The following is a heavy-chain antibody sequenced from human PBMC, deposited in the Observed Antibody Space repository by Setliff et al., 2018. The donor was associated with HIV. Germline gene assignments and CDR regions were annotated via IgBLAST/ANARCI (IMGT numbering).Heavy chain of an antibody. Sequence: PSETLSLTCSVSGDSISDTTYYWGWIRQPPGKGLEWIGNIYHSGSTLYKPSLKSRVTMSVDTSKNQFSLKLSSVTAADTAVYYCARRIAPGWWGGNSGDAFDLWGQGTMVTVSS. CDR1: GDSISDTTYY. CDR3: ARRIAPGWWGGNSGDAFDL. D-gene: IGHD2-21*02. J-gene: IGHJ3*01. CDR2: IYHSGST. V-gene: IGHV4-39*01.